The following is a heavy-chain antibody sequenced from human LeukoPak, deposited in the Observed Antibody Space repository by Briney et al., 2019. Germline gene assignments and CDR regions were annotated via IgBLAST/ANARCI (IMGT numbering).Heavy chain of an antibody. CDR2: INPSCGST. D-gene: IGHD6-13*01. CDR3: AGPAVIAAAGGGLYY. J-gene: IGHJ4*02. CDR1: GYTFTSYY. V-gene: IGHV1-46*03. Sequence: ASVKVSCQASGYTFTSYYMHWVRQAPGQGLEWMGIINPSCGSTSYAQKFQGRVTMTRDTSTNTVYMELSSLRSEDTAVYYCAGPAVIAAAGGGLYYWGQGTLVTVSS.